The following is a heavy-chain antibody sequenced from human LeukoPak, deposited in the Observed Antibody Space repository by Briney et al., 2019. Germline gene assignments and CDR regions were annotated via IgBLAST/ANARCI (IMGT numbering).Heavy chain of an antibody. Sequence: GGSLRLSCAASGFTFSSYAMSWVRQAPGKGLEWVSAISGSGGSTYYADSVRGRFTISRDNSKNTLYLQMNSLRAEDTAVYYCAKAEDSSGSYYYYYYYYMDVWGKGTTVTVSS. CDR1: GFTFSSYA. D-gene: IGHD3-10*01. CDR3: AKAEDSSGSYYYYYYYYMDV. CDR2: ISGSGGST. V-gene: IGHV3-23*01. J-gene: IGHJ6*03.